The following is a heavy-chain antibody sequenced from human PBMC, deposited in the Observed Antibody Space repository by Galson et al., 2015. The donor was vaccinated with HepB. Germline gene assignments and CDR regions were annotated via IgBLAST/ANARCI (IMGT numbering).Heavy chain of an antibody. CDR2: ISSSGSTI. D-gene: IGHD3-22*01. CDR1: GFTFSSYE. Sequence: SLRLSCAASGFTFSSYEMNWVRQAPGKGLEWVSYISSSGSTIYYADSVKGRFTISRDNAKNSLYLQMNSLRAEDTAVYYCARDPVFYYDSSGIFDYWGQGTLVTVSS. CDR3: ARDPVFYYDSSGIFDY. J-gene: IGHJ4*02. V-gene: IGHV3-48*03.